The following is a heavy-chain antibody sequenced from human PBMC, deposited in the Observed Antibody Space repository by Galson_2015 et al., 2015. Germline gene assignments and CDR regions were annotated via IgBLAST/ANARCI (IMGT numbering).Heavy chain of an antibody. Sequence: SVKVSCKASGYTFTSYAMHWVRQAPGQRLEWMGWINAGNGNTKYSQKFQGRVTITRDTSASTAYMELSSLRSEDTAVYYCARMDGGYSGYGAYYYYGMDVWGQGTTVTVSS. J-gene: IGHJ6*02. V-gene: IGHV1-3*01. CDR2: INAGNGNT. D-gene: IGHD5-12*01. CDR3: ARMDGGYSGYGAYYYYGMDV. CDR1: GYTFTSYA.